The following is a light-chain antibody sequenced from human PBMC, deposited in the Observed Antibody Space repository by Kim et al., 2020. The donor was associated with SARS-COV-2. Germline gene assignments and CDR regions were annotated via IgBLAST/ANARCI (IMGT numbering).Light chain of an antibody. V-gene: IGLV2-14*03. J-gene: IGLJ1*01. CDR1: SSDVGCYNY. Sequence: QSITISCTGTSSDVGCYNYVSWYQQHPGKVPKLMIYDVSNRPSGVSNRFSGSKSGNTASLTISGLQAEDEADYYCNSYTSSSTLYVFGTGTKVTVL. CDR2: DVS. CDR3: NSYTSSSTLYV.